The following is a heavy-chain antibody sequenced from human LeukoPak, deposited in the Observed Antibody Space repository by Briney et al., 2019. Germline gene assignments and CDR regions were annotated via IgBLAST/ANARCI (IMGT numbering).Heavy chain of an antibody. CDR2: ISTYNSNI. CDR3: TRGRLPADAFDI. Sequence: ASVKVSCKSSGYTFTSCGFTWVRQAPGQGLEWLGWISTYNSNINYAQNLQDRLTLTTDSSTNTAYMELSSLRSDDTAIYYCTRGRLPADAFDIWGQGTLVTVSS. D-gene: IGHD2-2*01. CDR1: GYTFTSCG. J-gene: IGHJ3*02. V-gene: IGHV1-18*01.